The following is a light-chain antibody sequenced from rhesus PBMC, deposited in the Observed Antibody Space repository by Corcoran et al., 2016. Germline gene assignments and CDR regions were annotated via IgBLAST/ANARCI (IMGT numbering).Light chain of an antibody. CDR3: QQYNSDPFP. CDR2: YSS. CDR1: HGISSY. J-gene: IGKJ3*01. V-gene: IGKV1-37*01. Sequence: DIQMTQSPSSLSASVGYRVTITCRASHGISSYLAWYQQKPGKAPKPLIYYSSNVESGGPSRFSGSGSGTKFTLPINSLQPENFATYYCQQYNSDPFPFDPWTKLDIK.